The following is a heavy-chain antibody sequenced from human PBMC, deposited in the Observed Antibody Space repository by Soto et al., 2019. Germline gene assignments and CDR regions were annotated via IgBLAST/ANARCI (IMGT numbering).Heavy chain of an antibody. J-gene: IGHJ4*02. CDR3: AKRNYALFDY. V-gene: IGHV3-23*01. CDR2: ISGSGGST. CDR1: GFTFSSYA. D-gene: IGHD4-4*01. Sequence: GESLKISCAASGFTFSSYAMSWVRQAPGKGLEWVSAISGSGGSTNYADSVKGRFTISRDNSKNTLYLQMNSLRAEDTAVYYCAKRNYALFDYWGQGTLVTVSS.